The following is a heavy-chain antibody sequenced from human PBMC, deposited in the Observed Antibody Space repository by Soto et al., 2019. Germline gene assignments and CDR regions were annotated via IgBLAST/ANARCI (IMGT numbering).Heavy chain of an antibody. Sequence: GGSLILSCAASGFTFSDYYMSWIRQAPGKGLEWVSYISSSGSTIYYADSVKGRFTISRDNAKNSLYLQMNSLRAEDTAVYYCVTHPSCSSSTCSSHWGQGTLVTVSS. V-gene: IGHV3-11*01. CDR2: ISSSGSTI. J-gene: IGHJ4*01. CDR3: VTHPSCSSSTCSSH. CDR1: GFTFSDYY. D-gene: IGHD2-2*01.